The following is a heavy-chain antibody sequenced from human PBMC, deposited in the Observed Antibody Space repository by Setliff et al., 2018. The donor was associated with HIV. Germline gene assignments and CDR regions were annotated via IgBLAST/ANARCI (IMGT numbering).Heavy chain of an antibody. V-gene: IGHV4-39*01. D-gene: IGHD6-19*01. CDR1: GGPITSNTYF. Sequence: KPSETLSLTCSVSGGPITSNTYFWDWIRQAPGKGLEWIGSIYHSGNTYYNPSLKSRVSISVDTSKRQFSLKLTSVTAGDSALYYCARRRGQKATGWYYFDFWGQGALVTV. CDR2: IYHSGNT. J-gene: IGHJ4*02. CDR3: ARRRGQKATGWYYFDF.